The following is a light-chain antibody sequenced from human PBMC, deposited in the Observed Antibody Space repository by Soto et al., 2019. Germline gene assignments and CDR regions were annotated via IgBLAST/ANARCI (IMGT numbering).Light chain of an antibody. Sequence: DIQMTQSPSTLSASVGDRVTITCRASQSISSWLAWYQQKPGKAPKLLIYKASSLESGVPSRFSGSGSVTEFALNIRSLQPDDFATYYCQQYNSYPWTFGQGAKVQIK. CDR3: QQYNSYPWT. CDR1: QSISSW. CDR2: KAS. V-gene: IGKV1-5*03. J-gene: IGKJ1*01.